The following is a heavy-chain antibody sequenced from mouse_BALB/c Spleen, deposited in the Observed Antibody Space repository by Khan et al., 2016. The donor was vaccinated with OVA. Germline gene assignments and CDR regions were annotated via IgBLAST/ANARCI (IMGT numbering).Heavy chain of an antibody. V-gene: IGHV9-3-1*01. J-gene: IGHJ1*01. CDR2: INTYTGEP. CDR1: GYTFTNYG. Sequence: QIQLVQSGPELKKPGETVKISCKASGYTFTNYGMNWVKQAPGKGLKWMGWINTYTGEPTYADDFKGRFVFSLETSANTAYLQINNLKNEDTATXFCARSASYWFFDVWGAGTTVTVSS. D-gene: IGHD6-1*01. CDR3: ARSASYWFFDV.